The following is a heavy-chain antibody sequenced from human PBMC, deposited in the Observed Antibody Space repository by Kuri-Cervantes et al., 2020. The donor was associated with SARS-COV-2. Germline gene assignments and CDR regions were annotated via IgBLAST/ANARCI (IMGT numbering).Heavy chain of an antibody. CDR2: IIPIFGTA. V-gene: IGHV1-69*06. Sequence: SVKVSCKASGGTFSSYAISWVRQAPGQELEWMGEIIPIFGTANYAQKFQCRVTITADKSTSTAYMELSSLRSEDTAVYYCARDAIRDGYNEGYWGQGTLVTVSS. J-gene: IGHJ4*02. D-gene: IGHD5-24*01. CDR1: GGTFSSYA. CDR3: ARDAIRDGYNEGY.